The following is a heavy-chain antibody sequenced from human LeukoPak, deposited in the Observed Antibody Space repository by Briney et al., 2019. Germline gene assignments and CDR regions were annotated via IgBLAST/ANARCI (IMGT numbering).Heavy chain of an antibody. CDR3: ARRLLAAAGNDY. D-gene: IGHD6-13*01. V-gene: IGHV4-39*01. CDR1: GGSISSSSYY. CDR2: IYYSGST. Sequence: SETLSLTCTVSGGSISSSSYYWGWLRQPPGTGLEWIGSIYYSGSTYYNPSLKSRVTISVDTSKNQFSLKLSSVTAADTAVYYCARRLLAAAGNDYWGQGTLVTVSS. J-gene: IGHJ4*02.